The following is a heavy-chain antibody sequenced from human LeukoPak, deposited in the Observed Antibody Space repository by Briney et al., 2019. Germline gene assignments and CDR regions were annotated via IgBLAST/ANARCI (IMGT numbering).Heavy chain of an antibody. D-gene: IGHD3-10*01. CDR3: ARDRNPGEINIMDV. J-gene: IGHJ6*04. CDR1: GGTFNSYA. CDR2: IIPIFGTA. Sequence: ASVKVSCKASGGTFNSYAISWVRQAPGQGLEWMGGIIPIFGTANHAQKFQGRVTIIADKSTSTAYMELSSLRSEDTAVYYCARDRNPGEINIMDVWGKGTTVTVSS. V-gene: IGHV1-69*06.